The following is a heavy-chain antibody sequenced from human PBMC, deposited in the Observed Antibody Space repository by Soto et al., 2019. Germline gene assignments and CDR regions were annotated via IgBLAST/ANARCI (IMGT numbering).Heavy chain of an antibody. D-gene: IGHD3-16*02. CDR2: ISAYNGNT. Sequence: ASVKVSCKASGYTFTSYGISWVRQAPGQGLEWMGWISAYNGNTNYAQKLQGRVTMTTDTSTSTAYMELRSLRSDDTAVYYCARDPTAAYYDYIWGSYRYMDVWGEGTTVTVSS. CDR1: GYTFTSYG. CDR3: ARDPTAAYYDYIWGSYRYMDV. V-gene: IGHV1-18*01. J-gene: IGHJ6*03.